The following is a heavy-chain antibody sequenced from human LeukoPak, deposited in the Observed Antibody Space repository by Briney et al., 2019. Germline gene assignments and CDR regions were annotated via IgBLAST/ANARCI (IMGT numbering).Heavy chain of an antibody. CDR1: GFTFSNFG. Sequence: GGSLRLSCAASGFTFSNFGIHWVRQAPGKGLEWVTLIWYDGSNKYYADSVKGRFTISRDNSKNTVYLQMNSLRAEDTAVYYCARAGLGAAADVWGQGTLVTVSS. CDR2: IWYDGSNK. CDR3: ARAGLGAAADV. J-gene: IGHJ4*02. V-gene: IGHV3-33*01. D-gene: IGHD6-13*01.